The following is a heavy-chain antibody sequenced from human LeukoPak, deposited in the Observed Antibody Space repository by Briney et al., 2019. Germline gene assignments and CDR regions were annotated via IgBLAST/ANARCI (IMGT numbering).Heavy chain of an antibody. CDR1: GFTFSSYG. D-gene: IGHD3-22*01. CDR2: IRYDGSNK. J-gene: IGHJ4*02. Sequence: GGSLRLSCAASGFTFSSYGMHWVRQAPGKGLEWVAFIRYDGSNKYYADSVKGRFTISRGNSKNTLYLQMNSLRAEDTAVYYCAKDFGDHSYDSSGYYSNGLDYWGQGTLVTVSS. V-gene: IGHV3-30*02. CDR3: AKDFGDHSYDSSGYYSNGLDY.